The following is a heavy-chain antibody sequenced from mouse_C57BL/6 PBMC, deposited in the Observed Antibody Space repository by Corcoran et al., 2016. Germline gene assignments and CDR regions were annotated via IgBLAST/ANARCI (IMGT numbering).Heavy chain of an antibody. J-gene: IGHJ1*03. CDR3: ARDYCSSLHWYIDV. V-gene: IGHV1-80*01. CDR2: IYPGDGDT. CDR1: AYAFSRYW. D-gene: IGHD1-1*01. Sequence: QVQLQQSGADLVKLGASVKISCKASAYAFSRYWMIWVMQRTGTGLEWFGQIYPGDGDTNYNGKFKGKDTLTAAKSSSTAYMQLSSLTSSDSAVYFCARDYCSSLHWYIDVWGTGTTVTVSS.